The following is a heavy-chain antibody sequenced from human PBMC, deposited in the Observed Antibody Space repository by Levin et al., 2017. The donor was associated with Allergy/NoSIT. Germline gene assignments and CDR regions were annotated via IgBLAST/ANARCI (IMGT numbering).Heavy chain of an antibody. J-gene: IGHJ6*03. CDR1: GGSINNYY. D-gene: IGHD3-10*01. CDR3: ARGPDYGPARCYHMAV. CDR2: IYYNGNT. Sequence: KTSETLSLTCTVSGGSINNYYWNWIRRPPGKGLEWIGYIYYNGNTNYNPSLKSRVTISLDTSKNQVSLELSSVTASDTAVYYCARGPDYGPARCYHMAVWGKGTTVTVSS. V-gene: IGHV4-59*01.